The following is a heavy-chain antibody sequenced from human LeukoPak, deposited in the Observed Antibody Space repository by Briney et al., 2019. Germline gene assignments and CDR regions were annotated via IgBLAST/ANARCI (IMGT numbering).Heavy chain of an antibody. Sequence: PSETLSLTCTVSGGSISSYYWSWIRQPAGKGLEWIGRIYTSGSTNYNPSLKSRVTMSVDTSKNQFPLKLSSVTAADAAVYYCARVQGGGYSSGWEYAFDIWGQGTMVTVSS. V-gene: IGHV4-4*07. CDR3: ARVQGGGYSSGWEYAFDI. J-gene: IGHJ3*02. CDR2: IYTSGST. CDR1: GGSISSYY. D-gene: IGHD6-19*01.